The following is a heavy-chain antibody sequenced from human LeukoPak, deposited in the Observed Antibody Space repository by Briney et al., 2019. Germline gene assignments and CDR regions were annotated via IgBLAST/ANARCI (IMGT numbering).Heavy chain of an antibody. CDR3: ARAPVYYDESSGYLKISNWYFDL. CDR2: ISATGIYR. Sequence: PGGSLRLSCAASEFTFSRYSMNWVRQAPGKGLEWVSSISATGIYRYYVDSVKGRFTISRDNAKNSLYLQMNSLGAEDTAVYYCARAPVYYDESSGYLKISNWYFDLWGRGTLVTVSS. D-gene: IGHD3-22*01. CDR1: EFTFSRYS. J-gene: IGHJ2*01. V-gene: IGHV3-21*01.